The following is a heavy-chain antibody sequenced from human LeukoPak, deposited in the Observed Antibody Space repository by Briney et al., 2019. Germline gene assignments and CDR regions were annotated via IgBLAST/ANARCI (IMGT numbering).Heavy chain of an antibody. Sequence: GESLTISCKGSGYSFTSYWIGWVRQMPGKGLEWMGIIYPGDSDTRYSPSFQGQVTISADKSISTAYLQWSSLKASDTAMYYCARRLITMVRGVDAFDIWGQGTMVTVSS. D-gene: IGHD3-10*01. J-gene: IGHJ3*02. V-gene: IGHV5-51*03. CDR2: IYPGDSDT. CDR1: GYSFTSYW. CDR3: ARRLITMVRGVDAFDI.